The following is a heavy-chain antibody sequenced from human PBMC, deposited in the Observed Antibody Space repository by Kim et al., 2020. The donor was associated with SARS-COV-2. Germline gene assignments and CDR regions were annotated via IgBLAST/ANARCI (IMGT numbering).Heavy chain of an antibody. CDR1: GGSISSSSYY. J-gene: IGHJ3*02. CDR3: ARSFHGSYSAFDI. V-gene: IGHV4-39*01. D-gene: IGHD1-26*01. Sequence: SETLSLTCTVSGGSISSSSYYWGWIRQPPGKGLEWIGNIYYSGSTYYNPSLKSRVTISVDTSKNQFSLKLSSVTAADTAVYYCARSFHGSYSAFDIWGQG. CDR2: IYYSGST.